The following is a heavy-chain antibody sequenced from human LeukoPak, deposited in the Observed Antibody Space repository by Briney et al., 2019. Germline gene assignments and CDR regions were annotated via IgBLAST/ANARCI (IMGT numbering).Heavy chain of an antibody. Sequence: TTSETLSLTCTVSGDSISSTSYYWDWIRQPPGKGLEWIGSIYNSGTTYYNPSLKSRDTISVDTSKNQFSLKVSSVTAADTALYDCASRVYGLGSFNYWGQGTLVTVSS. D-gene: IGHD3-10*01. CDR1: GDSISSTSYY. CDR3: ASRVYGLGSFNY. V-gene: IGHV4-39*01. CDR2: IYNSGTT. J-gene: IGHJ4*01.